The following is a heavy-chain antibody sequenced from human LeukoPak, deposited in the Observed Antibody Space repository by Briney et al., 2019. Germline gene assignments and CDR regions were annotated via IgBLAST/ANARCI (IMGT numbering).Heavy chain of an antibody. V-gene: IGHV4-59*02. Sequence: SETLPLTCTVSGGSVSSYYWSWIRQPPGKGLEWMGYTYYSGSTNYNPSLTSRVTISVDTSKNQFSLRLSSVTAADTAIYYCARGPFRGTGDGAFDIWGQGTMVTVST. D-gene: IGHD1-26*01. J-gene: IGHJ3*02. CDR3: ARGPFRGTGDGAFDI. CDR2: TYYSGST. CDR1: GGSVSSYY.